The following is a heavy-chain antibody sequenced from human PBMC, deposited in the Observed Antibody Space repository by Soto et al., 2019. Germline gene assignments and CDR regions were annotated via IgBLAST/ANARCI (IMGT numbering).Heavy chain of an antibody. CDR3: ASRSVVAATSLDY. CDR2: IYHSGST. D-gene: IGHD2-15*01. J-gene: IGHJ4*02. CDR1: GGSISSSNW. V-gene: IGHV4-4*02. Sequence: SETLSLTCAVSGGSISSSNWWSWVRQPPGKGLEWIGEIYHSGSTNYNPSLKSRVTISVDKSKNQFSLKLSSVTAADTAVYYCASRSVVAATSLDYWGQGTLVTV.